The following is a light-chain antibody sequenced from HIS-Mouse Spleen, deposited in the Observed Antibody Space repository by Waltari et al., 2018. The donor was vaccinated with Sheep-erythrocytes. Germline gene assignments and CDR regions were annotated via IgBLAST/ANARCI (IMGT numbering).Light chain of an antibody. V-gene: IGLV2-23*01. Sequence: QSALTQPASASGSPGQSITISCTGTSSDVGSYNLVSLYQQHPGKAPKRMIYEGSKRPSGVSNRFSGSKSGNTASLTISGLQAEDEADYYCCSYAGSSTPWVFGGGTKLTVL. CDR2: EGS. CDR3: CSYAGSSTPWV. J-gene: IGLJ3*02. CDR1: SSDVGSYNL.